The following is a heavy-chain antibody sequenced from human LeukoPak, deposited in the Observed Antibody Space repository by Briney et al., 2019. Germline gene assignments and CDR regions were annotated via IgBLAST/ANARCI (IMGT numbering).Heavy chain of an antibody. CDR2: IYYSGST. CDR1: GGSVSTSY. V-gene: IGHV4-59*08. CDR3: ARTYCSGGSCHFDY. J-gene: IGHJ4*02. D-gene: IGHD2-15*01. Sequence: SETLSLTCTVSGGSVSTSYWSWIRQPPGKGLEWIGYIYYSGSTDSNPSLKGRVTISVDTSKNQFSLKLSSVTAADTAVYYCARTYCSGGSCHFDYWGQGTLVTVSS.